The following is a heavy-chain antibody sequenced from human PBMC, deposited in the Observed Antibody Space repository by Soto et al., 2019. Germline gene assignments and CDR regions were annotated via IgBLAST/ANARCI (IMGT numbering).Heavy chain of an antibody. CDR3: ARGVPDFSRHEGNWFDP. D-gene: IGHD4-4*01. J-gene: IGHJ5*02. CDR1: GDSITSGVYY. Sequence: SETLSLTCTVSGDSITSGVYYWSWIRQHPGKGLEWIGYIFYSGTTYYNPSLRSRIIMSIDTSKKQLTMELRSVTAAETAIYFCARGVPDFSRHEGNWFDPWGLGTLVTVSS. CDR2: IFYSGTT. V-gene: IGHV4-31*03.